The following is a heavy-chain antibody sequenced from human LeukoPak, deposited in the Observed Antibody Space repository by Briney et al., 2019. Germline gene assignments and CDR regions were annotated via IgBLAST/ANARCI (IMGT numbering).Heavy chain of an antibody. CDR2: IRYDGSNK. CDR1: GFTFSSYG. Sequence: PGGSLRLSCAASGFTFSSYGMHWVRQAPGKGLEWVAFIRYDGSNKNYADSVKGRFTISRDNSKNTLYLQMNSLRAEDTAVYYCAKEDSGSSSDYWGQGTLVTVSS. V-gene: IGHV3-30*02. CDR3: AKEDSGSSSDY. J-gene: IGHJ4*02. D-gene: IGHD6-13*01.